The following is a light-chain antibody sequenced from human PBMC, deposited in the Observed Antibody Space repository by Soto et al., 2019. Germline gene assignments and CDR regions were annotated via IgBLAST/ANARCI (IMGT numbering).Light chain of an antibody. Sequence: QSALTQPASVSGSPGQSITISCTGTSSDVSSYNYVSWYQQHPGKAPKLMIYEVSYRPSGVSDRFSGSKSGTTASLTIAGLQSEDEADYYCSSYTSSGTRVFGGGTKLTVL. V-gene: IGLV2-14*01. J-gene: IGLJ3*02. CDR2: EVS. CDR1: SSDVSSYNY. CDR3: SSYTSSGTRV.